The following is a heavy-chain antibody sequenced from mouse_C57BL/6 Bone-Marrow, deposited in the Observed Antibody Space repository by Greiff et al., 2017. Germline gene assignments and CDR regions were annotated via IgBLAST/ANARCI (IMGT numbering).Heavy chain of an antibody. Sequence: QVQLQQSGAELVKPGASVKISCKASGYAFSSYWMNWVKQRPGKGLEWIGQIYPGDGDTNYNGKFKGKATLTADKSSSTAYMQLSSLTSEDSAVYFCARDSYCGSSYGYIDVWGTGTTVTVSS. D-gene: IGHD1-1*01. CDR1: GYAFSSYW. V-gene: IGHV1-80*01. CDR2: IYPGDGDT. CDR3: ARDSYCGSSYGYIDV. J-gene: IGHJ1*03.